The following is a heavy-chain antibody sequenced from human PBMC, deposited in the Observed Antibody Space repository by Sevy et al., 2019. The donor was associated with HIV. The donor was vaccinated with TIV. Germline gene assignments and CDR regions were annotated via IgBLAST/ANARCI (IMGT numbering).Heavy chain of an antibody. CDR1: GFTFSSYA. J-gene: IGHJ4*02. Sequence: GGSLRLSCAASGFTFSSYAMHWVRQAPGKGLEWVAVISYDGSNKYYADSVKGRFTISRDNSKNTLYLQMNSLRAEDTAVYYCARDGYYYDSSGIIDYSGQGTLVTVS. CDR2: ISYDGSNK. D-gene: IGHD3-22*01. V-gene: IGHV3-30-3*01. CDR3: ARDGYYYDSSGIIDY.